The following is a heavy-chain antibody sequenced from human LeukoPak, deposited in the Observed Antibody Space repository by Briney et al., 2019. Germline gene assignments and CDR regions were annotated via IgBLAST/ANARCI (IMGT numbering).Heavy chain of an antibody. CDR1: GGSITNSSYY. CDR3: ARDRRLRGHYYYGMDV. CDR2: IYYSGST. J-gene: IGHJ6*02. D-gene: IGHD4-17*01. V-gene: IGHV4-39*07. Sequence: PSETLSLTCTVSGGSITNSSYYWAWIRQPPGKGLEWIGSIYYSGSTYFNPSLKTRATMSRDTSKNQLFLKVTSVTAADTAVYYCARDRRLRGHYYYGMDVWGQGTTVTVSS.